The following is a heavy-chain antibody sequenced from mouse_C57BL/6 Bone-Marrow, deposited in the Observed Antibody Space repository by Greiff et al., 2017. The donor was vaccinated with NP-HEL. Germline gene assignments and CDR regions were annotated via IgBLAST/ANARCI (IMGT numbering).Heavy chain of an antibody. V-gene: IGHV1-81*01. J-gene: IGHJ4*01. CDR3: ARWPYYGSSYGAMDY. CDR1: GYTFTSYG. Sequence: QVQLKESGAELARPGASVKLSCKASGYTFTSYGISWVKQRTGQGLEWIGEIYPRSGNTYYNEKFKGKATLTADKSSSTAYMELRSLTSEDSAVYFCARWPYYGSSYGAMDYWGQGTSVTVSS. D-gene: IGHD1-1*01. CDR2: IYPRSGNT.